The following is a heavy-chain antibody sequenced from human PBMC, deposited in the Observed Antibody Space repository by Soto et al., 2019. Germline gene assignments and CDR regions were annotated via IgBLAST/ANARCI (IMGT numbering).Heavy chain of an antibody. V-gene: IGHV4-38-2*02. J-gene: IGHJ5*02. Sequence: PSETLSLTCTVSGYSIRNGYYWGWIRQPPGKGLEWIGTIYHSGSTYYTPSLKGRVTISVDASENHFSLKLSSVTAADTAVYYCARVGPYCGGDCYSPPPWGQGTLVTVSS. CDR1: GYSIRNGYY. D-gene: IGHD2-21*02. CDR3: ARVGPYCGGDCYSPPP. CDR2: IYHSGST.